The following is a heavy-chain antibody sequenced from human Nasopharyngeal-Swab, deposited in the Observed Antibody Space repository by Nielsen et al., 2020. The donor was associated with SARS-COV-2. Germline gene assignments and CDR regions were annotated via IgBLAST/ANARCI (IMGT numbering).Heavy chain of an antibody. CDR2: IYPRDSHT. V-gene: IGHV5-51*01. D-gene: IGHD5-12*01. CDR3: VRPEGVATSFKYYFQYGMDV. CDR1: GYSFTSYW. J-gene: IGHJ6*02. Sequence: GGSLRLSCKGSGYSFTSYWIAWVRQMPGKGLEWMGIIYPRDSHTRYSPSFQGQVTISADKSISTAYLQWSSLKASDTAMYYCVRPEGVATSFKYYFQYGMDVWGQGTMVTVPS.